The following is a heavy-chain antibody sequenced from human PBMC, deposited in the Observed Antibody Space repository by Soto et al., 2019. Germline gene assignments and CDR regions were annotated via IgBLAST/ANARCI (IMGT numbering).Heavy chain of an antibody. V-gene: IGHV3-23*01. CDR1: GFSFSSYA. CDR3: ATQDIVVVVAAKGAFDI. CDR2: ISGSGGST. Sequence: GGSLRLSCAASGFSFSSYAMSWVRQAPGKGLEWVSAISGSGGSTYYADSVKGRFTISRDNSKNTLYLQMKSLRAEDTAVYYCATQDIVVVVAAKGAFDIWGQGTMVTVSS. J-gene: IGHJ3*02. D-gene: IGHD2-15*01.